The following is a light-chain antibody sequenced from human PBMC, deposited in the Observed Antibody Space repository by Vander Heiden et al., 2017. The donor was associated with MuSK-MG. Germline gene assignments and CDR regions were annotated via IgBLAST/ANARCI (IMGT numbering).Light chain of an antibody. CDR1: QSVLYSNNKNY. Sequence: DIVMTQSPDSLAVSLGERATINCKSSQSVLYSNNKNYLAWYQQHPGQPPKLLIYWASTREFGVPDRFNGRGSVSAFTLTISSLQAEDVAVYFCQQDDSTPYTFGQGTKLDIK. J-gene: IGKJ2*01. V-gene: IGKV4-1*01. CDR2: WAS. CDR3: QQDDSTPYT.